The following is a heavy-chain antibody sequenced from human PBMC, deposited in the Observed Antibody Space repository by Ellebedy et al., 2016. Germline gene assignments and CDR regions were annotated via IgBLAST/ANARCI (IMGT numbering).Heavy chain of an antibody. CDR2: ISSDGRST. Sequence: GESLKISCAASGFTFSLYWMHWVRQAPGKGLVWVSRISSDGRSTTYADSVKGRFTISRDNAKNTLYLQMNSLRAEDTAVYYCARDAVMDVWGQGTTVSVSS. CDR3: ARDAVMDV. CDR1: GFTFSLYW. J-gene: IGHJ6*02. V-gene: IGHV3-74*01.